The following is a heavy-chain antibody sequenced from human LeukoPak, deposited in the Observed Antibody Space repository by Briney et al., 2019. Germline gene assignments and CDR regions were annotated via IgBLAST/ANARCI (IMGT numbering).Heavy chain of an antibody. V-gene: IGHV4-30-4*01. CDR1: GGSISSGDYY. D-gene: IGHD2-2*01. J-gene: IGHJ6*03. CDR3: ARAGAETEIVVVPAAIQADYYYMDV. Sequence: SETLSLTCTVSGGSISSGDYYWSWIRQPPGKGLEWIGYIYYSGSTYYNPSLKSRVTMSVDTSKNQFSLKLSSVTAADTAVYYCARAGAETEIVVVPAAIQADYYYMDVWGKGTTVTVSS. CDR2: IYYSGST.